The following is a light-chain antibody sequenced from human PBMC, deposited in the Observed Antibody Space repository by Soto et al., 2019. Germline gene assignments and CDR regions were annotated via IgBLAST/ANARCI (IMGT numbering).Light chain of an antibody. V-gene: IGLV4-69*01. CDR3: QTWGTGFWV. CDR2: LNSDGSH. Sequence: QPVLTQSPSASASLGASVKLTCTLSSGHSNYAIAWHQQQPEKGPRYLMKLNSDGSHSKGDGIPDRFSGSSSGAERYLTITSLPSEEVADYYCQTWGTGFWVFGGGTKLTVL. CDR1: SGHSNYA. J-gene: IGLJ3*02.